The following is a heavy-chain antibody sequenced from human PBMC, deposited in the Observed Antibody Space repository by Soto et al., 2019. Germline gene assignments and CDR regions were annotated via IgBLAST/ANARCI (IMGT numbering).Heavy chain of an antibody. CDR2: IFYSGTT. Sequence: SETLSFTCTVSGGSIGSGGYYWSWIRQHPGKGLEWIGYIFYSGTTYYNPSPKSRVTISVDTSKNQFSLKLSSVTAADTAVYYWARDLWGYCGTDCYPLDVWGQGTTVT. J-gene: IGHJ6*02. CDR1: GGSIGSGGYY. D-gene: IGHD2-21*02. V-gene: IGHV4-31*03. CDR3: ARDLWGYCGTDCYPLDV.